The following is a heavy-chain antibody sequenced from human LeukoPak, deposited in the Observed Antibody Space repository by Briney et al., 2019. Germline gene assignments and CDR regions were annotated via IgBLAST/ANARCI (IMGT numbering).Heavy chain of an antibody. V-gene: IGHV3-21*01. CDR1: GFTFSNYG. D-gene: IGHD2-15*01. CDR3: ASRYCSGTNCYLDY. J-gene: IGHJ4*02. CDR2: ISSTSSYI. Sequence: KTGGSLRLSCATSGFTFSNYGMHWVRQAPGKGLEWVSSISSTSSYIYYTDSVKGRFTISRDNAKNSLYLQMNSLRAEDTAVYYCASRYCSGTNCYLDYWGQGTLVTVSS.